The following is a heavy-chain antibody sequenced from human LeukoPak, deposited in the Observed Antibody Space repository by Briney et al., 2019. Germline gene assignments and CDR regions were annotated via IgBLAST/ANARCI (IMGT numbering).Heavy chain of an antibody. D-gene: IGHD1-14*01. CDR3: ARHPTHPTDYYYGMDV. V-gene: IGHV4-59*08. CDR2: IYYSGSA. CDR1: GGSFSGYY. J-gene: IGHJ6*02. Sequence: PSETLSLTCAVYGGSFSGYYWSWIRQPPGKGLEWIGYIYYSGSANYNPSLKSRVTISVDTSKNQFSLKLSSVTAADTAVYYCARHPTHPTDYYYGMDVWGQGTTVTVSS.